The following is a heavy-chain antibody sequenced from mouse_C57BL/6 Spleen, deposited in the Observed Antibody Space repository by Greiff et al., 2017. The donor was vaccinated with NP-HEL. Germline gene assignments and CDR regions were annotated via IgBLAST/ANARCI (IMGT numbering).Heavy chain of an antibody. CDR2: IYPGSGST. J-gene: IGHJ2*01. CDR3: ARDYYDYDGFDY. D-gene: IGHD2-4*01. Sequence: VQLQQSGAELVKPGASVKMSCKASGYTFTSYWITWVKQRPGQGLEWIGDIYPGSGSTNYNEKFKSKATLTVDTSSSTAYMQLSSLTSEDSAVYYGARDYYDYDGFDYWGQGTTLTVSS. CDR1: GYTFTSYW. V-gene: IGHV1-55*01.